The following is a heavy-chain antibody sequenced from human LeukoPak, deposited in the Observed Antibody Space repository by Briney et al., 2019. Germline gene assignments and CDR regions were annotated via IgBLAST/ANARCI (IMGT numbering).Heavy chain of an antibody. V-gene: IGHV4-34*01. CDR3: ARHTLDFDY. CDR2: INHSGST. J-gene: IGHJ4*02. Sequence: SETLSLTCAVYGGSFSGYYWSWIRQPPGKGLEWIGEINHSGSTNYNPSLKSRVTISIDTSKNQFSLKLSSVTAADTAVYYCARHTLDFDYWGQGTLVTVSS. CDR1: GGSFSGYY.